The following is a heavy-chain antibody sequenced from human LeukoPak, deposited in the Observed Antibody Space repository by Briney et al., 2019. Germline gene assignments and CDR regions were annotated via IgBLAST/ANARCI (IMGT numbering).Heavy chain of an antibody. CDR3: ARGVFWSSYYVY. CDR2: IYSTGST. D-gene: IGHD3-3*01. CDR1: GASISSGDYY. Sequence: KPSQTLSLTCTVSGASISSGDYYWSWIRQPPGKGLEWIGYIYSTGSTSHNPSLRNPITISPDTSKNQFSLKLSSVTAADTAVYYCARGVFWSSYYVYWGQGTRVTVSS. J-gene: IGHJ4*02. V-gene: IGHV4-30-4*01.